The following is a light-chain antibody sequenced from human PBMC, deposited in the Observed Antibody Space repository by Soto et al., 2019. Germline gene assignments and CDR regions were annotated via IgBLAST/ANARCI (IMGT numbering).Light chain of an antibody. Sequence: EIVMTQSPATLSVSPGERATLSCRASQSVSSNLAWYQQKPGQAPRLLIYGASTGATGIPARFSGSGSGTEFTLTISSLQSEDFAVYYCQQYNNWPGFGGGTKVDIK. CDR2: GAS. V-gene: IGKV3-15*01. CDR3: QQYNNWPG. CDR1: QSVSSN. J-gene: IGKJ4*01.